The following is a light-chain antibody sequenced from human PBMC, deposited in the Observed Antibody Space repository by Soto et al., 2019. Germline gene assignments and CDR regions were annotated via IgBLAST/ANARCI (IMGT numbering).Light chain of an antibody. CDR2: DVS. CDR1: SSDVGGYNY. CDR3: SSYRSSGTLI. J-gene: IGLJ2*01. Sequence: QSALTQPASVSGSPGQSITISCTGTSSDVGGYNYVSWYQQHPGKAPKLIIYDVSNRPSGVSNRFSGSKSGNTASLTISGLQAEDEADYYCSSYRSSGTLIFGGGTKVTVL. V-gene: IGLV2-14*01.